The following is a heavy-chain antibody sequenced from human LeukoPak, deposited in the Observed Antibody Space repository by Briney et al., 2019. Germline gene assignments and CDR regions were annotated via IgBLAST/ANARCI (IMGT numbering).Heavy chain of an antibody. CDR2: ISYDGSNK. V-gene: IGHV3-30*18. CDR3: AKPLGHYDSSGSYYFDY. J-gene: IGHJ4*02. D-gene: IGHD3-22*01. Sequence: PGGSLRLSCAASGFTFSSYGMHWVRQAPGKGLEWVAVISYDGSNKYYADSVKGRFTISRDNSKNTLYLQMNSLRAEDTAVYYCAKPLGHYDSSGSYYFDYWGQGTLVTVSS. CDR1: GFTFSSYG.